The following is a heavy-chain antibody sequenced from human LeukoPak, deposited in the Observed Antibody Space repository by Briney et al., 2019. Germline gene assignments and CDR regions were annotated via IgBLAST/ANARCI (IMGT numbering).Heavy chain of an antibody. V-gene: IGHV3-23*01. CDR2: ISGSVGST. D-gene: IGHD2-8*01. Sequence: PGWSLRLSCAVSGLTFKSYAMSWVRQAPGKGLEWVSGISGSVGSTYYADSVKGRFTISRDNSKNTLYLQMNSLRAEDTAVYYCANLGDYAIYVDYWGQGTLVTVSS. CDR3: ANLGDYAIYVDY. CDR1: GLTFKSYA. J-gene: IGHJ4*02.